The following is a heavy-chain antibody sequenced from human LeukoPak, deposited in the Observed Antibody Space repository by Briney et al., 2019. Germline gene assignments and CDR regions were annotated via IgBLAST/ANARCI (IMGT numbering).Heavy chain of an antibody. CDR3: TRLSGGNSDSYYYGLDV. V-gene: IGHV3-73*01. Sequence: GGSLKLSCAASGSTFSGTAIHWVRQASGKGLEWVASIKTEAESYATAYVASVKGRFTISRDDSKNTAYLQMDSLKTEDTAMYYCTRLSGGNSDSYYYGLDVWGQGTTVTVSS. CDR2: IKTEAESYAT. CDR1: GSTFSGTA. J-gene: IGHJ6*02. D-gene: IGHD4-23*01.